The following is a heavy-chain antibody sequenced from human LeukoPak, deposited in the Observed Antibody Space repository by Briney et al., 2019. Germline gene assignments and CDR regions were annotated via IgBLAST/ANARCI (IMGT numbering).Heavy chain of an antibody. J-gene: IGHJ5*02. CDR3: TRGHWGLQS. D-gene: IGHD7-27*01. CDR1: GASVTDYY. Sequence: SETLSLTCTVSGASVTDYYWSWIWQCPGKGLEWISYIHHSGNSDYNPSLRSRVTTSLDTSKNQFSLNLISVTAADTAVYYCTRGHWGLQSWSQGTLVTVSS. CDR2: IHHSGNS. V-gene: IGHV4-59*02.